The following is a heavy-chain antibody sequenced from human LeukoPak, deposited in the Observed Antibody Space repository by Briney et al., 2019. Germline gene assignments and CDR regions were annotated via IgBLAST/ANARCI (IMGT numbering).Heavy chain of an antibody. V-gene: IGHV3-11*06. CDR2: ISSSSSYT. J-gene: IGHJ4*02. CDR3: ARALKGDYGVGLVDY. Sequence: PGGSLRLSCAASGFTFSDYYMSWIRQAPGKGLEWVSYISSSSSYTNYADSVEGRFTISRDNAKNSLYLQMNSLRAEDTAVYYCARALKGDYGVGLVDYWGQGTLVTVSS. D-gene: IGHD4-17*01. CDR1: GFTFSDYY.